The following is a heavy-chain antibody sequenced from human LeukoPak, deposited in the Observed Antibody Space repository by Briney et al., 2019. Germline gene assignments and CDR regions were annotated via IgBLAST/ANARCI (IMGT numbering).Heavy chain of an antibody. V-gene: IGHV3-53*04. CDR1: GFTLSRIY. D-gene: IGHD1-7*01. J-gene: IGHJ5*02. CDR3: ARWDWNYNCFDP. CDR2: IYSGGSA. Sequence: GGSLTLLCAPCGFTLSRIYVLWVRQAPGKGLEGVSVIYSGGSAYYAVSVKGRFTISRHKSKNTLYLQMNSLRAEDTAVYYCARWDWNYNCFDPWGQGTLVTVSS.